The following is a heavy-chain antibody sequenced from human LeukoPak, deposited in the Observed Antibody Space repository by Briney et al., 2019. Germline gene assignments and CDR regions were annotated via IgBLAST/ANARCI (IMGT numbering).Heavy chain of an antibody. V-gene: IGHV3-23*01. Sequence: GGSLRLSCAASGFTFSSYGMSWVRQAPGKGLEWVSAISGSGGRTYYADSVKGRSTISRDNSKNTLYLQMNSLRAEDTAVYYCAKDEDIVVVVVSYWGQGTLVTVSS. D-gene: IGHD2-15*01. CDR1: GFTFSSYG. J-gene: IGHJ4*02. CDR3: AKDEDIVVVVVSY. CDR2: ISGSGGRT.